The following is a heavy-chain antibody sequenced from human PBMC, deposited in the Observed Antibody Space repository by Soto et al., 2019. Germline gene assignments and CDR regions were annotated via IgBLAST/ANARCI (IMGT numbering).Heavy chain of an antibody. J-gene: IGHJ4*02. CDR1: GGSVSSSSYY. V-gene: IGHV4-39*01. D-gene: IGHD6-19*01. CDR2: VYYSGST. CDR3: GWLEGLATISYYFDY. Sequence: SETLSLTCTVSGGSVSSSSYYWGWVRQPPGKGLEWIGSVYYSGSTYYNPSLESRVTISVDKSKNQFSLKLMSLSAADTAVYYCGWLEGLATISYYFDYWGQGALVTGSS.